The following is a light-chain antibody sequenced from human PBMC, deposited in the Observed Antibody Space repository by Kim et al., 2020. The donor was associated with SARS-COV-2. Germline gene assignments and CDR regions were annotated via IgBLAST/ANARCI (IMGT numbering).Light chain of an antibody. CDR1: QSVISSY. V-gene: IGKV3-20*01. J-gene: IGKJ5*01. CDR2: GAS. Sequence: EVLLTQSPGTLSLSPGERAILSCRASQSVISSYLAWYQHKPGQSPRLLIHGASSRATGVPDRFRGGGSGTDFTLTITRLEPEDFAVYYCQQYGRSPTTFGQGTRLEIK. CDR3: QQYGRSPTT.